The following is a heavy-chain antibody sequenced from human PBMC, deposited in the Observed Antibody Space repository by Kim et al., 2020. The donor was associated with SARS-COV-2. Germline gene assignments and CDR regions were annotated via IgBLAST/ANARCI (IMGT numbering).Heavy chain of an antibody. CDR1: GFTFDEYA. V-gene: IGHV3-9*01. CDR2: ISWNSGSI. J-gene: IGHJ4*02. D-gene: IGHD2-21*02. CDR3: AKDSSPWGDQFDY. Sequence: GGSLRLSCAASGFTFDEYAMHWVRQAPGKGLEWVSGISWNSGSIGYAHSVKGRFTISRDNAKNSLYLQMNSLRAEDTALYYCAKDSSPWGDQFDYWGQGT.